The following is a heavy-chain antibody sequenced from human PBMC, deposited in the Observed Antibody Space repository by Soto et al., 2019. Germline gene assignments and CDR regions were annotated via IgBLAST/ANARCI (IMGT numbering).Heavy chain of an antibody. V-gene: IGHV1-69*12. CDR1: GGTFSNSA. CDR2: IMPIFRTP. Sequence: QVQLEQSGAEVKKPGSSVKVSCKTSGGTFSNSAISWVRQAPGQGPEWMGGIMPIFRTPDYAQKFQDRVTITADESTTTAYMELRGLRSDDTAVYYCAREYSSGWSKDWGQGTLVTVSS. D-gene: IGHD6-19*01. J-gene: IGHJ4*02. CDR3: AREYSSGWSKD.